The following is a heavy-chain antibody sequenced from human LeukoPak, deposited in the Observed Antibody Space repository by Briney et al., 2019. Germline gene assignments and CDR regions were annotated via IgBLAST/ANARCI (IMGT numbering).Heavy chain of an antibody. CDR3: ARSTGPFDY. CDR2: ISSNGGST. J-gene: IGHJ4*02. Sequence: GGSLRLSCAASGLTFSSYAMHWVRQAPGKGLEYVSAISSNGGSTYYANSVKGRFTISRDNSKNTLYLQMGSLRAEDMAVYYCARSTGPFDYWGQGTLVTVSS. CDR1: GLTFSSYA. V-gene: IGHV3-64*01. D-gene: IGHD1-14*01.